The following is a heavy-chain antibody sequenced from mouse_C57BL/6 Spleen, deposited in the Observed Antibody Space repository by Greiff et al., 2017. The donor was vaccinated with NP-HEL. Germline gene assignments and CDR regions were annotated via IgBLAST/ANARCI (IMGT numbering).Heavy chain of an antibody. Sequence: EVHLVESGGGLVKPGGSLKLSCAASGFTFSSYAMSWVRQTPEKRLEWVATISDGGSYTYYPDNVKGRFTISRDNAKNNLYLQMSHLKSEDTAMYYCARKGTMVTTYYFDYWGQGTTLTVSS. V-gene: IGHV5-4*01. CDR2: ISDGGSYT. J-gene: IGHJ2*01. CDR3: ARKGTMVTTYYFDY. D-gene: IGHD2-2*01. CDR1: GFTFSSYA.